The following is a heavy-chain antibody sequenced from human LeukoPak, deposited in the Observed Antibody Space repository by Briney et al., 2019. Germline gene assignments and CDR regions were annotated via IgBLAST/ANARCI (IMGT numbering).Heavy chain of an antibody. V-gene: IGHV3-33*01. J-gene: IGHJ5*02. CDR3: ARGGYGSAYSRFDP. CDR1: GFTFSSYG. CDR2: IWYDGSNK. Sequence: GGSLRLSCAAPGFTFSSYGMHWVRQAPGKGLEGVAVIWYDGSNKYYADSVKGRFTISRDNSKNTLYLQMNSLRAEDTAVYYCARGGYGSAYSRFDPWGQGTLVTVSS. D-gene: IGHD3-10*01.